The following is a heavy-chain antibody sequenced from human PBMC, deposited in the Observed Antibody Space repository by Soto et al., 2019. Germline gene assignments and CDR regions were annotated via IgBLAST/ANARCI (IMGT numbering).Heavy chain of an antibody. J-gene: IGHJ4*02. D-gene: IGHD5-12*01. V-gene: IGHV1-46*02. Sequence: QVQLVQSGAEVKKPGASVTVSCKASGYTFNNYYMYWLRQAPGQGLEWMGLINPSGGSTIYAHKFQGRVTMTRDTSTSTVYMELSSLRSEDTAVYFCARDKVATNYFFDYWGQGTLVTVSS. CDR3: ARDKVATNYFFDY. CDR1: GYTFNNYY. CDR2: INPSGGST.